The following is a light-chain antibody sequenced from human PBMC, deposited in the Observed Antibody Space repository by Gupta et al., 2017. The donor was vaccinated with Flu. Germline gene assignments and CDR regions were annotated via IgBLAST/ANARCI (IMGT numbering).Light chain of an antibody. CDR1: SARIGRCW. CDR2: RNE. V-gene: IGLV1-47*01. J-gene: IGLJ2*01. Sequence: DTITFSGGSARIGRCWVYWYQQQRPGTAPKLLIYRNEQRPARVPERFSATKCGTAASMAISGDRAEDEADYYCAAGDASRSDVVFGGGTKLTV. CDR3: AAGDASRSDVV.